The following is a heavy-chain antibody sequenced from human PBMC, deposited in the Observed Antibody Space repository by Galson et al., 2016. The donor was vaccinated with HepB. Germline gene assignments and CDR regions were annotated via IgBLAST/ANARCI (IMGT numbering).Heavy chain of an antibody. CDR2: IKQDGSDK. D-gene: IGHD3-9*01. CDR3: ARDLTPDFDLLTDQFRVWYFDL. Sequence: SLRLSCAASGFTFSRSWMSWVRQAPGKGLEWVANIKQDGSDKYYVDSVKGRFTISRDSAKNSLYLQMNSLRAEDTAMYYCARDLTPDFDLLTDQFRVWYFDLWGASTLVTGSS. J-gene: IGHJ2*01. CDR1: GFTFSRSW. V-gene: IGHV3-7*01.